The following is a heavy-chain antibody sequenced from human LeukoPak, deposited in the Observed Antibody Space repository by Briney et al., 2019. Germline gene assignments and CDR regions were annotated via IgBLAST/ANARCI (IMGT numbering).Heavy chain of an antibody. CDR3: ARDQGIRYFDWTSRRDY. V-gene: IGHV1-46*01. CDR1: GYTFTSYY. CDR2: INPSGGST. J-gene: IGHJ4*02. D-gene: IGHD3-9*01. Sequence: ASVKVSCKASGYTFTSYYMHWVRQAPGQGLEWMGIINPSGGSTSYAQKFQGRVTMTRDMSTSTVYMELSSLRSEDTAVYYCARDQGIRYFDWTSRRDYWGQGTLVTVSS.